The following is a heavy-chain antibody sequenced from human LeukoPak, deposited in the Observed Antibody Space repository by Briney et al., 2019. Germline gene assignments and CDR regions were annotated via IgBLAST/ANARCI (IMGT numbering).Heavy chain of an antibody. J-gene: IGHJ6*03. CDR1: GYSISSCYY. CDR2: IYHSGST. D-gene: IGHD3-22*01. V-gene: IGHV4-38-2*01. CDR3: AGHVYYDSSGYYLNYYYYYYMDV. Sequence: SETLSLTCAVSGYSISSCYYWGWIRQPPGKGLEWIGSIYHSGSTYYNPSLKSRVTISVDTSKNQFSLKLSSVTAADTAVYYCAGHVYYDSSGYYLNYYYYYYMDVWGKGTTVTVSS.